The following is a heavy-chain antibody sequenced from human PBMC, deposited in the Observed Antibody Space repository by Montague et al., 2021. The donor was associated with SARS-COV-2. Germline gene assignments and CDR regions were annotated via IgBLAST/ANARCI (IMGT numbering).Heavy chain of an antibody. D-gene: IGHD6-19*01. J-gene: IGHJ4*01. CDR1: GGSFSGYY. V-gene: IGHV4-34*01. CDR3: ARGSRQWLVRPPPYYYIDY. Sequence: SETLSLTCALYGGSFSGYYWSWIRQPPGKGLEWIGEINHSGSTNYNPSLKSRVTISVDTSKNQFSLKLSSVTAADTAVYYCARGSRQWLVRPPPYYYIDYWGQGTLVTVSS. CDR2: INHSGST.